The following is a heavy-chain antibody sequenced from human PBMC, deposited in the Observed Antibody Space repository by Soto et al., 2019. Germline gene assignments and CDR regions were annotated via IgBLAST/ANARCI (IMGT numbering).Heavy chain of an antibody. J-gene: IGHJ5*02. Sequence: SETLSLTCTVSGGSISSSSYYWGWIRQPPGKGLEWIGSIYYSGSTYYNPSLKSRVTISVDTSKNQFSLKLSSVTAADTAVYYCARNDGQQLVRIWFDPWGQGTLVTVSS. D-gene: IGHD6-13*01. V-gene: IGHV4-39*01. CDR2: IYYSGST. CDR1: GGSISSSSYY. CDR3: ARNDGQQLVRIWFDP.